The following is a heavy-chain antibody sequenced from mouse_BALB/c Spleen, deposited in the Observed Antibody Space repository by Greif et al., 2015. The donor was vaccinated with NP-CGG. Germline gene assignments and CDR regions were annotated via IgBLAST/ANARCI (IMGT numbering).Heavy chain of an antibody. CDR1: GFSLTSYG. CDR3: AKRGSYNWYFDV. J-gene: IGHJ1*01. V-gene: IGHV2-5-1*01. CDR2: IWRGGNT. D-gene: IGHD1-1*02. Sequence: VMLVESGPSLVQPSQSLSITCTVSGFSLTSYGVHWVRQSPGKGLEWLRVIWRGGNTDYNAAFMSRLSITKDNSKSQVFFKMNSLQADDTAIYYCAKRGSYNWYFDVWGAGTTVTVSS.